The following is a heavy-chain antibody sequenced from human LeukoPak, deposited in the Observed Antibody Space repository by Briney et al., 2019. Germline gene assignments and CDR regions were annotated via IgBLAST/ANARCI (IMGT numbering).Heavy chain of an antibody. CDR1: GFSFSRDW. CDR3: AREDQLEGEFDY. D-gene: IGHD1-1*01. J-gene: IGHJ4*02. Sequence: GGSLILSCAASGFSFSRDWMSWVRQPQGKGLEWVANIRDDGNEKYYVDSVKGRFTISRDNAKSSLYLQMNSLRAEDTAVYYCAREDQLEGEFDYWGQGTLVTVSS. CDR2: IRDDGNEK. V-gene: IGHV3-7*05.